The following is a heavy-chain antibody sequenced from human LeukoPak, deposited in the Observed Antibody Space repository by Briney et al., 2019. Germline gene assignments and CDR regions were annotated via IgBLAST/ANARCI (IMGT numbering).Heavy chain of an antibody. J-gene: IGHJ4*02. CDR2: ISSSSSTI. Sequence: GGSLRLSCAASGFTFSSYSMNWVRQAPGKGLEWVSYISSSSSTIYYADSVKGRFTISRDNAKNPLYLQMNSLRDEDTAVYYCARLVGATEFDYWGQGTLVTVSS. V-gene: IGHV3-48*02. D-gene: IGHD1-26*01. CDR1: GFTFSSYS. CDR3: ARLVGATEFDY.